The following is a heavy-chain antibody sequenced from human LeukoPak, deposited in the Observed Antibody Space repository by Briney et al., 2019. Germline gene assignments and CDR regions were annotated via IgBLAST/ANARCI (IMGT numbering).Heavy chain of an antibody. Sequence: PGGSLRLSCAASGFTFSSYAMYWVRQAPGKGLEWVAVISYDGSNKYYADSVKGRFTISRDNSKNTLYLQMNSLRAEDTAVYYCARGPPLGISWGQGTLVTVSS. CDR3: ARGPPLGIS. CDR2: ISYDGSNK. D-gene: IGHD1-14*01. J-gene: IGHJ5*02. V-gene: IGHV3-30-3*01. CDR1: GFTFSSYA.